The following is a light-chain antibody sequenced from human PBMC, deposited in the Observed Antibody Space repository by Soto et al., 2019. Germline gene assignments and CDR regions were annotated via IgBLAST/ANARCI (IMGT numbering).Light chain of an antibody. CDR1: QSIGTD. V-gene: IGKV1-39*01. J-gene: IGKJ1*01. Sequence: DIQMTQSPSSLSASMGDRVSITCRASQSIGTDLNWYQQKPGKAPKLLIYGASTLQGGVPSRFSGSVSGTKFTLTFSSLQPGDLATYFCQQTYSTPWTFGQGTKVDI. CDR3: QQTYSTPWT. CDR2: GAS.